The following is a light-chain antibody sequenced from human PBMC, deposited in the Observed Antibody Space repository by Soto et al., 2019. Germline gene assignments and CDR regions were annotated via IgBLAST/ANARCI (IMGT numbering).Light chain of an antibody. CDR1: GSNIGKNS. V-gene: IGLV1-51*01. Sequence: QSVLTQPPSVSAAPGQKVTISCSGSGSNIGKNSVSWYQQLPGTAPKLLIYDTYKRPSGIPDRFSGSRSGTSATLGITGLQTGDEADYYCGTWDSSVRAGVFGTGTKVTVL. CDR2: DTY. J-gene: IGLJ1*01. CDR3: GTWDSSVRAGV.